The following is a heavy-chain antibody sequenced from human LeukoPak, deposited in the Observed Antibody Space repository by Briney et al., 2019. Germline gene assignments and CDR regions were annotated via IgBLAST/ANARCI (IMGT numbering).Heavy chain of an antibody. CDR3: ASHSTVTFNS. J-gene: IGHJ5*01. Sequence: SQTLSLTCTVSGGSISSGGYYWNWIRQHPGKGLEWIGYMYYSGSTYYNPSLKSRVIISVDTSTNQFSLKLSSVTAADTAVYYCASHSTVTFNSWGPGTQVTVSS. CDR2: MYYSGST. V-gene: IGHV4-31*03. D-gene: IGHD4-17*01. CDR1: GGSISSGGYY.